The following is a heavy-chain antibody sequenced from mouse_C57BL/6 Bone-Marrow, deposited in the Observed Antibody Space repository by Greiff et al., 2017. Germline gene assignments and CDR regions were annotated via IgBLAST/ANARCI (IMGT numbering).Heavy chain of an antibody. V-gene: IGHV1-50*01. D-gene: IGHD2-4*01. CDR1: GYTFTSYW. J-gene: IGHJ2*01. CDR2: IDPSDSYT. Sequence: QVQLQQPGAELVKPGASVKLSCKASGYTFTSYWMQWVKQRPGQGLEWIGEIDPSDSYTNYNQKFKGKATLTVDTSSSTAYMQLRSLTSEDSAVYYCARWGDYDYWGQGTTLTVSS. CDR3: ARWGDYDY.